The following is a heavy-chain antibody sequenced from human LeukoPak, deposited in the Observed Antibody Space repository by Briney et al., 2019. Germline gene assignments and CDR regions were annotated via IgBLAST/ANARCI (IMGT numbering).Heavy chain of an antibody. Sequence: PSETLSLTCTVSGGSISSSSYYWGWIRQPPGKGLEWIGSIYYSGSTYYNPSLKSRVTISVDTSKNQFSLKLSSVTAADTAVYYCARRLFGNSPDYYYYYGMDVWGQGTTVTVSS. CDR3: ARRLFGNSPDYYYYYGMDV. V-gene: IGHV4-39*01. CDR2: IYYSGST. J-gene: IGHJ6*02. CDR1: GGSISSSSYY. D-gene: IGHD2-21*01.